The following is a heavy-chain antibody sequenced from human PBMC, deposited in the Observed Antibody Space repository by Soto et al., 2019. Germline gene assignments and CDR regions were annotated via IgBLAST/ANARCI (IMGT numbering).Heavy chain of an antibody. J-gene: IGHJ4*02. CDR3: ARDGGRHSGGIDY. CDR1: GFTFSDNL. D-gene: IGHD1-26*01. Sequence: QVQLVQSGAELKKPGASVNISCTASGFTFSDNLINWVRQVPGQGLEWMGEIIPIFGTANYAQKFQGRVTITADESTSTAYMELSSLRSEDTAVYYCARDGGRHSGGIDYWGQGTLVTVSS. CDR2: IIPIFGTA. V-gene: IGHV1-69*13.